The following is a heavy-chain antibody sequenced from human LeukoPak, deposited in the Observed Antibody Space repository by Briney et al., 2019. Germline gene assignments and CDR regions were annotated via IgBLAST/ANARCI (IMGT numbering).Heavy chain of an antibody. CDR3: ARDSGSSPFDY. D-gene: IGHD6-13*01. V-gene: IGHV1-2*02. CDR1: GYTFTSYY. J-gene: IGHJ4*02. CDR2: INPNSGGT. Sequence: ASVKVSCKASGYTFTSYYMHWVRQAPGQGLEWMGWINPNSGGTNYAQKFQGRVTMTRDTSIGTAYMELSRLRSDDTAVYYCARDSGSSPFDYWGQGTLVTVSS.